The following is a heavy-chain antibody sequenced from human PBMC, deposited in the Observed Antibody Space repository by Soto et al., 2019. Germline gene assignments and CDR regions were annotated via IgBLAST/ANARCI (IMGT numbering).Heavy chain of an antibody. CDR3: ARREKVDSSSSEGWPAYYFDY. CDR2: IYPGDSDT. J-gene: IGHJ4*02. V-gene: IGHV5-51*01. Sequence: GESLKISCKGSGYSFTSYWIGWVRQMPGKGLEWMGIIYPGDSDTRYSPSFQGQVTISADKSISTAYLQWSSLKASDTAMYYCARREKVDSSSSEGWPAYYFDYWGQGTLVTVSS. D-gene: IGHD6-6*01. CDR1: GYSFTSYW.